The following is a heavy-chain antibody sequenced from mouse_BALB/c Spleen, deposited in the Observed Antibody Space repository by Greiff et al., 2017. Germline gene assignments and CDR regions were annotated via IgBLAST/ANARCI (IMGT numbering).Heavy chain of an antibody. D-gene: IGHD2-14*01. CDR1: GYTFSSYW. J-gene: IGHJ2*01. V-gene: IGHV1-9*01. CDR3: ARSKYDRKAFDY. Sequence: VQLQQSGAELMKPGASVKISCKATGYTFSSYWIEWVKQRPGHGLEWIGEILPGSGSTNYNEKFKGKATFTADTSSNTAYMQLSSLTSEDSAVYYCARSKYDRKAFDYWGQGTTLTVSS. CDR2: ILPGSGST.